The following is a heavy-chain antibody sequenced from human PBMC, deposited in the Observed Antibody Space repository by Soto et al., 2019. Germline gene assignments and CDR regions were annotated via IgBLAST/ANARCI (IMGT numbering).Heavy chain of an antibody. D-gene: IGHD3-3*01. J-gene: IGHJ4*02. V-gene: IGHV1-18*01. CDR3: ARYRPFFGSGTNFDY. Sequence: GASVKVSCKASGYTFTSYGISWVRQAPGQGLEWMGWISAYNGNTNYAQKLQGRVTMTTDTSTSTAYMELRSLRSDDTAVYYCARYRPFFGSGTNFDYWGQGTLVTVS. CDR2: ISAYNGNT. CDR1: GYTFTSYG.